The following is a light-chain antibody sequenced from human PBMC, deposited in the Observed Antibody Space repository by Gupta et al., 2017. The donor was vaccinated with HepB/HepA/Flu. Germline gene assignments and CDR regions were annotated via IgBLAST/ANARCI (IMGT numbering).Light chain of an antibody. V-gene: IGLV2-14*03. CDR3: SSYTSSSVV. Sequence: SALTQPASVSASPGPSITISCTGTSSDGGGYNYVSWYQKHPGKALKLMIYDGSNRPAGVSNRFSGSKSGNTASLTISGRQAEDEADYYCSSYTSSSVVFGGGTKLTVL. CDR2: DGS. J-gene: IGLJ2*01. CDR1: SSDGGGYNY.